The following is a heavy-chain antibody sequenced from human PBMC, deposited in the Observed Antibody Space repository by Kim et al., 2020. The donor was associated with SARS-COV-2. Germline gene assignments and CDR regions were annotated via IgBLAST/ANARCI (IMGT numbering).Heavy chain of an antibody. Sequence: GGSLRLSCSASGFTFSSYAMHWVRQAPGKGLEYVSAISSNGGSTYYADSVKGRFTISRDNSKNTLYLQMSSLRAEDTAVYYCVQFRRLEQWLVFDYWGQGTLVTVSS. CDR3: VQFRRLEQWLVFDY. CDR2: ISSNGGST. D-gene: IGHD6-19*01. V-gene: IGHV3-64D*06. J-gene: IGHJ4*02. CDR1: GFTFSSYA.